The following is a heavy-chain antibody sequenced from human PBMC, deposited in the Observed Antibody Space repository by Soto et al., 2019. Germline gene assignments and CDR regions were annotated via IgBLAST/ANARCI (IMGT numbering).Heavy chain of an antibody. V-gene: IGHV1-2*04. J-gene: IGHJ3*01. D-gene: IGHD3-16*01. CDR1: GYTFTGYY. Sequence: QVHLVQSRAEVKKPGASVKVSCKASGYTFTGYYIHWVRQAPGQGLEWMGWINPKSGGANIAQKFQGWVTMTRDTSISTTYMELSNLISNDTAVYYCARDYYDGSASYGIEFWGQGTMVTVAS. CDR2: INPKSGGA. CDR3: ARDYYDGSASYGIEF.